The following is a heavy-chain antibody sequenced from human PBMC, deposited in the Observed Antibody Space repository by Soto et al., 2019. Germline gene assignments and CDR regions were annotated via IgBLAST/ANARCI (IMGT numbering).Heavy chain of an antibody. CDR1: GFTYSSYA. CDR2: ITGGADNT. V-gene: IGHV3-23*01. CDR3: AKGRIAVAAPYNWFDP. Sequence: EVKLLESGGGLVQPGGSLRLSCVASGFTYSSYAMSWVRQAPGKGLEWVSTITGGADNTHYAHSVKGRFTISRDNSKNTLSRQMNSLRVEDTAVHHCAKGRIAVAAPYNWFDPWGQGTLVTVSS. J-gene: IGHJ5*02. D-gene: IGHD6-19*01.